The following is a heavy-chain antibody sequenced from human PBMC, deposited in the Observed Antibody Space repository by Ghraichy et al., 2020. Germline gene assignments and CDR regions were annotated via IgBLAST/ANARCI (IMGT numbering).Heavy chain of an antibody. CDR3: VKDRWVDY. CDR2: ISPNGDST. Sequence: GGSLRLSCSVSGFTFSTSYMHWVRQAPGEGLGYVSSISPNGDSTYYADSVKGRFIVSRDNSKNTLHLQMSSLRAEDTAIYYCVKDRWVDYWGQGMLVTVSS. D-gene: IGHD1-26*01. J-gene: IGHJ4*02. CDR1: GFTFSTSY. V-gene: IGHV3-64D*06.